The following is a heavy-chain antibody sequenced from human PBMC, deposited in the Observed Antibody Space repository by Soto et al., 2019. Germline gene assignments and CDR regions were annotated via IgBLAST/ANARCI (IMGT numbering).Heavy chain of an antibody. V-gene: IGHV3-64*01. J-gene: IGHJ4*02. CDR3: ARQWLDSYYFDY. CDR2: ISSNGGST. Sequence: EVQLVESGGGLVQPGGSLRLSCAASGFTFSSYAMHWVRQAPGKGLEYVSGISSNGGSTHYANSVKGRFTISRDNSKNTLYLQMGSLRAEDMAVYYCARQWLDSYYFDYWGQGTLVTVSS. D-gene: IGHD6-19*01. CDR1: GFTFSSYA.